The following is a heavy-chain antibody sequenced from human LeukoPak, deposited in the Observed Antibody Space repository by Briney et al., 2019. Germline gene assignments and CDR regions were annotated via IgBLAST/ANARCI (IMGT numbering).Heavy chain of an antibody. D-gene: IGHD2-15*01. Sequence: SGGSLRLSCAASGFTFSSYSMNWVRQAPGKGLEWVPSISSSSSYIYYADSVKGRFTISRDNAKNSLYLQMNSLRAEDTAVYYCARLDIVVVVAALDYWGQGTLVTVSS. CDR1: GFTFSSYS. V-gene: IGHV3-21*01. J-gene: IGHJ4*02. CDR2: ISSSSSYI. CDR3: ARLDIVVVVAALDY.